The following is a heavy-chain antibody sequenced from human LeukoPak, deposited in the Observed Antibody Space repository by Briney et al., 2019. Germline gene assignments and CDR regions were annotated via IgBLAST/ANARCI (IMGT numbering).Heavy chain of an antibody. D-gene: IGHD3-10*01. Sequence: GGSLRLSCTTSGFPFSSYAMAWVRQAPGKGLEWVSSISGGGGRTDYADSVKGRFTISRDNAKNSLYLQMNSLRAEDTAVYYCARDRDADHHLDYWGQGTLVTVSS. V-gene: IGHV3-21*01. CDR3: ARDRDADHHLDY. CDR2: ISGGGGRT. CDR1: GFPFSSYA. J-gene: IGHJ4*02.